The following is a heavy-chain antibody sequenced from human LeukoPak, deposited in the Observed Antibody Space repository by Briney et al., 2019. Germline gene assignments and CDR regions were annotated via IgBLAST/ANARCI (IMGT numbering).Heavy chain of an antibody. J-gene: IGHJ1*01. Sequence: SETLSLTCTVSGYSISSGYYWGWIRQHPGKGLEWIGYIYYSGSTYYNPSLKSRVTISVDTSKNQFSLKLSSVTAADTAVYYCARSQAAGWYVEYFQHWGQGTLVTVSS. D-gene: IGHD6-19*01. CDR3: ARSQAAGWYVEYFQH. CDR1: GYSISSGYY. V-gene: IGHV4-31*03. CDR2: IYYSGST.